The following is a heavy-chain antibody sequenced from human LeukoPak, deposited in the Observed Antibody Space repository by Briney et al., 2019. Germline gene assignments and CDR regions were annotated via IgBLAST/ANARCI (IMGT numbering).Heavy chain of an antibody. CDR2: INPNSGGT. V-gene: IGHV1-2*02. CDR3: ARSYYDFWSGSFEFFNSNWFDP. CDR1: GYTFTGYY. D-gene: IGHD3-3*01. Sequence: GASVKVSCKASGYTFTGYYMHWVRQAPGQGLEWMGWINPNSGGTNYAQKFQGRVTMTRDTSISTAYMELSRLRSDDTAVYYCARSYYDFWSGSFEFFNSNWFDPWGQGTLVTVSS. J-gene: IGHJ5*02.